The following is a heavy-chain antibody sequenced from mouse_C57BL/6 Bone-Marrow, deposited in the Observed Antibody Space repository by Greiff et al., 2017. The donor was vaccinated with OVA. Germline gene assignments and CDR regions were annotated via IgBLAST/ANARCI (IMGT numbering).Heavy chain of an antibody. Sequence: VQLQQPGAELVMPGASVTLSCKASGYTFTSSWMHWVKQRPGQGLEWIGELDPSDSYTNYHQTFKGKSTLTVDKSSSTAYMQLSSLTSEDSAGYYCARSLYDGYHWYVDVWGTGTTVTVSS. CDR2: LDPSDSYT. CDR3: ARSLYDGYHWYVDV. V-gene: IGHV1-69*01. CDR1: GYTFTSSW. J-gene: IGHJ1*03. D-gene: IGHD2-3*01.